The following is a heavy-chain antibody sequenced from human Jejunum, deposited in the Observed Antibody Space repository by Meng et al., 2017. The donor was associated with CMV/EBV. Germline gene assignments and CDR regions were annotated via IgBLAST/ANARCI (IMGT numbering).Heavy chain of an antibody. J-gene: IGHJ4*02. CDR1: GYIFTNYD. V-gene: IGHV1-18*01. Sequence: QVRLGQSGADGKKPGAPMKVSCKASGYIFTNYDISWVRQAPGQGLEWMGWISVKNGEAKYPQNFQGRVTMTTDTTTNTAYMDLRSLRSDDTAVYYCARDPSNTSGRYAYFDYWGQGTLVTVSS. D-gene: IGHD6-19*01. CDR2: ISVKNGEA. CDR3: ARDPSNTSGRYAYFDY.